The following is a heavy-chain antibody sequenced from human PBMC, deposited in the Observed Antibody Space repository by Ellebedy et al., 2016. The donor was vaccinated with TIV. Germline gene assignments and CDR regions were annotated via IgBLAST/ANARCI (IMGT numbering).Heavy chain of an antibody. CDR1: GFTFSTYC. Sequence: PGGSLRLSCAASGFTFSTYCMTWVRQGPGKGLEWVASINQDGSQKYSVESVKGRFTIARDNAKNSLYLQMNSLRTEDTAVYYCARDVGDYWGQGTLVTVSS. J-gene: IGHJ4*02. V-gene: IGHV3-7*03. CDR3: ARDVGDY. CDR2: INQDGSQK.